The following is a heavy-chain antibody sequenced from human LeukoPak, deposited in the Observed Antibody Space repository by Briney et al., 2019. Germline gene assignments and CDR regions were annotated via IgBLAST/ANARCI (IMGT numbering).Heavy chain of an antibody. Sequence: GGSLRLSCAASGFTFSSYAMSWVRQAPGKGLEWVSAISGSGGSTYYADSVKGRFTISRDNSKNTLYLQMNSLRAEDTAVYYCAKGDSSSWYRFHAFDIWGQGTMVTVSS. CDR1: GFTFSSYA. J-gene: IGHJ3*02. CDR3: AKGDSSSWYRFHAFDI. CDR2: ISGSGGST. D-gene: IGHD6-13*01. V-gene: IGHV3-23*01.